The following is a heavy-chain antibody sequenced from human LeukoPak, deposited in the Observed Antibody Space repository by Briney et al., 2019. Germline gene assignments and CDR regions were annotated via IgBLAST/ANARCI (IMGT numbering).Heavy chain of an antibody. CDR3: ARGGYDILTGYPNNWFDP. CDR2: INHSGST. V-gene: IGHV4-34*01. Sequence: ASETLSLTCAVYGGSFSGYYWSWIRQPPGKGLEWIGEINHSGSTNYNPSLKSRVTISVDTSKNRFSLKLSSVTAADTAVYYCARGGYDILTGYPNNWFDPWGQGTLVTVSS. CDR1: GGSFSGYY. D-gene: IGHD3-9*01. J-gene: IGHJ5*02.